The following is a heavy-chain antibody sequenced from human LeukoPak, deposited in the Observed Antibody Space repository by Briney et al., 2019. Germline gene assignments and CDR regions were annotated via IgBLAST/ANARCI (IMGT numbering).Heavy chain of an antibody. CDR1: GFTFTSSA. Sequence: ASVKVSCKASGFTFTSSAMQWVRQARGQRLEWIGWIVVGSGNTNYAQKFQERVTITRDMSTSTAYMELSSLRSEDTAVYYCARGGTLATRMPIFDYWGQGTLVTVSS. D-gene: IGHD6-6*01. CDR2: IVVGSGNT. J-gene: IGHJ4*02. V-gene: IGHV1-58*02. CDR3: ARGGTLATRMPIFDY.